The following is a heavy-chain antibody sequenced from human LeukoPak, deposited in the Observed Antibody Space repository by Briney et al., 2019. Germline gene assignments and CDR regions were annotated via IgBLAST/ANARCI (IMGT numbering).Heavy chain of an antibody. D-gene: IGHD5-12*01. CDR1: GFTFISFE. CDR3: ALLAVDRDFDY. J-gene: IGHJ4*02. V-gene: IGHV3-48*03. Sequence: GGSLRLSCAASGFTFISFEMHWARQAPGKGLERIAYISSGATTMYYADSVKGRFTISRDDARNSLFLQMNSLRAEDTAVYYCALLAVDRDFDYWGQGALVTVSS. CDR2: ISSGATTM.